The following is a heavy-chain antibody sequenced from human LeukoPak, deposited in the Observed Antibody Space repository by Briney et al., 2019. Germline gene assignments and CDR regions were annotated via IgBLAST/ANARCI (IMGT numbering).Heavy chain of an antibody. V-gene: IGHV3-74*01. CDR3: ARAPSEIGGYYPEYFRH. CDR2: IKSDGRT. CDR1: GFTFSNYW. Sequence: GGSLRLSCAASGFTFSNYWMHWVRQAPGKGLVWVSRIKSDGRTNYADSVKGRFTISRDNAKNTVSLQMNSLRAEDTGVYYCARAPSEIGGYYPEYFRHWGQGTLVTVSS. J-gene: IGHJ1*01. D-gene: IGHD3-22*01.